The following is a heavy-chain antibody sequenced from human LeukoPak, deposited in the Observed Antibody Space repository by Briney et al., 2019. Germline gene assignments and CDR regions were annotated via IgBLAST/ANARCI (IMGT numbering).Heavy chain of an antibody. J-gene: IGHJ6*02. V-gene: IGHV4-30-2*01. D-gene: IGHD6-13*01. CDR3: ARDGMYSSSWYYGMDV. CDR2: IYHSGST. Sequence: PSETLSLTCAVSGGSISSGGYSWSWIRQPPGKGLEWIGYIYHSGSTYYNPSLKSRVTISVDRSKNQFSLKLSSVTAADTAVYYCARDGMYSSSWYYGMDVWGQGTTVTVSS. CDR1: GGSISSGGYS.